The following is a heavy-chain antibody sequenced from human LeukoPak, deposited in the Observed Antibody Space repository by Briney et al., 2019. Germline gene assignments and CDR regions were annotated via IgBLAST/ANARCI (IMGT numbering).Heavy chain of an antibody. CDR3: ARDYYGSEYGMDV. J-gene: IGHJ6*02. CDR2: ISVYNGNT. Sequence: ASVKVSCKASGYTFTSYGISWVRQAPGQGLEWMGWISVYNGNTNYAQKLQGRVTMTTDTSTSTAYMELRGLRSDDTAVYYCARDYYGSEYGMDVWGQGTTVTVSS. V-gene: IGHV1-18*01. CDR1: GYTFTSYG. D-gene: IGHD3-10*01.